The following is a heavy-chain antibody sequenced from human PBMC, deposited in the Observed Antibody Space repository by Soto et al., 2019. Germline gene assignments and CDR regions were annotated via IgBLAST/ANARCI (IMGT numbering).Heavy chain of an antibody. CDR3: VLGDSISCVQAFDY. Sequence: EVQLVETGGGLIQPGGSLRLSCAASGFTVSSNYMSWVRQAPGKGLAWVSVIYSGGSTYYADSVKGRFTISRDNSKNTLYLQMNSLRAEDTAVYYCVLGDSISCVQAFDYWCQGTLVTVSS. V-gene: IGHV3-53*02. CDR1: GFTVSSNY. J-gene: IGHJ4*02. D-gene: IGHD6-6*01. CDR2: IYSGGST.